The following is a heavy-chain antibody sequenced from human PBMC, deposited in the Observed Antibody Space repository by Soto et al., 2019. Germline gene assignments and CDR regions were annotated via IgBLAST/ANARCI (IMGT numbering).Heavy chain of an antibody. J-gene: IGHJ2*01. Sequence: QVQLVQSGAEVKKPGASVKVSCKASGYTFTGYYMHWVRQAPGQGLEWMGWINPNSGDTNYARKFQGRVTMTRDTSISTAYMELTSLRSDDAAVYYCARGLDDYGDRRLWYFDLWGRGTLVTVSS. CDR3: ARGLDDYGDRRLWYFDL. D-gene: IGHD4-17*01. CDR2: INPNSGDT. V-gene: IGHV1-2*02. CDR1: GYTFTGYY.